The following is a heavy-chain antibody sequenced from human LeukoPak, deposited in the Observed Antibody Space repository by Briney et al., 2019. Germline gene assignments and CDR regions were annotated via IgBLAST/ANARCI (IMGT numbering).Heavy chain of an antibody. V-gene: IGHV4-39*07. D-gene: IGHD2-15*01. CDR1: GGSISSSSYY. Sequence: SETLSLTCTVSGGSISSSSYYWGWMRQPPGKGREWTGSICDSGSTYYNPSINSRVTISVDTSKNQFSLMLSSVTDADTAVYYCARVQYCSSGNCLRNYYHYIEVWGKGTMVTVSS. CDR3: ARVQYCSSGNCLRNYYHYIEV. J-gene: IGHJ6*03. CDR2: ICDSGST.